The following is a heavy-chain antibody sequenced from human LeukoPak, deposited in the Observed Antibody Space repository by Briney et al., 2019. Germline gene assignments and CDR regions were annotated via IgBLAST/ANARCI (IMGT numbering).Heavy chain of an antibody. Sequence: SETLSLTCTVSGGSISSYYWSWIRQPAGKGLEWIGRIYTSGSTNYNPSLKSRVTMSVDTSKNQFSLKLSPVTAADTAVYYCARDQHCSSTSCYYSWYFDLWGRGTLVTVSS. CDR1: GGSISSYY. CDR3: ARDQHCSSTSCYYSWYFDL. J-gene: IGHJ2*01. D-gene: IGHD2-2*01. V-gene: IGHV4-4*07. CDR2: IYTSGST.